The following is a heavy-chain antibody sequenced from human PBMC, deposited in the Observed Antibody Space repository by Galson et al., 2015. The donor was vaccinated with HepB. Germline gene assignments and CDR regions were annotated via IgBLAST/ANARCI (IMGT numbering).Heavy chain of an antibody. CDR2: IHPSDSDT. CDR3: ARLKGSLTGQFGMDV. Sequence: QSGAEVKKPGESLKISCEGSGYNFTAYWIAWVRQMPGKGLEWMGIIHPSDSDTRYSPSFEGQVTMSADKSISTAYLRWSGLKAPDTAMYYCARLKGSLTGQFGMDVWGHGTTVIVSS. D-gene: IGHD3-9*01. V-gene: IGHV5-51*01. J-gene: IGHJ6*02. CDR1: GYNFTAYW.